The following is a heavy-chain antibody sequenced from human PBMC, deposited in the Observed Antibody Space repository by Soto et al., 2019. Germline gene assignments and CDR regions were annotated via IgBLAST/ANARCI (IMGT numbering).Heavy chain of an antibody. CDR3: ARHRGAYCRGDCYSPHYYYYSGMDV. V-gene: IGHV5-51*01. D-gene: IGHD2-21*02. CDR2: IYPGDSDT. Sequence: PGESLKISCKGSGYSFTSYWIGWVRQMPGKGLEWMGIIYPGDSDTRYSPSFQGQVTISADKSISTAYLQWSSRKASDTAMDYCARHRGAYCRGDCYSPHYYYYSGMDVWGQGTTVTVSS. J-gene: IGHJ6*02. CDR1: GYSFTSYW.